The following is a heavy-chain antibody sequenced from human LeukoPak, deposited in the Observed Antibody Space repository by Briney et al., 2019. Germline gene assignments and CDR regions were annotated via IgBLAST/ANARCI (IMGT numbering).Heavy chain of an antibody. CDR3: ATEAPRSYYFDY. CDR2: VYATGGTT. CDR1: EDTFTYYH. J-gene: IGHJ4*02. V-gene: IGHV1-46*01. Sequence: ASVKVPCKASEDTFTYYHIHWVRQAPGQGVEWMGAVYATGGTTINTQNFQGRVTMTRDTSTGTVYMELSSLRFEDTAMYYCATEAPRSYYFDYWGRGILVTVSS.